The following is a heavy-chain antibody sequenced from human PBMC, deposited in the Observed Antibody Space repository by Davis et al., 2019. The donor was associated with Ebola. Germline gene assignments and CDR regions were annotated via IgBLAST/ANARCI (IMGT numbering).Heavy chain of an antibody. CDR1: GFTFSSYW. D-gene: IGHD3-3*01. J-gene: IGHJ3*01. CDR3: ARDGSYYDFWSGYFDV. CDR2: IKQDGSEK. Sequence: GESLKISCAASGFTFSSYWMSWVRQAPGKGLEWVANIKQDGSEKYYVDSVKGRFTISRDNAKNSLYLQMNSLRAEDTAVYYCARDGSYYDFWSGYFDVWGQGTMVTVSS. V-gene: IGHV3-7*03.